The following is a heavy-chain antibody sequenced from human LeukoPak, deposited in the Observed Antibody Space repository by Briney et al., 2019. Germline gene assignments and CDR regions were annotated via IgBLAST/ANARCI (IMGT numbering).Heavy chain of an antibody. CDR3: ARHRGISTRDFEY. J-gene: IGHJ4*02. D-gene: IGHD3-16*01. CDR1: GFTFSSYG. CDR2: ILSDGSKE. Sequence: PGGSLRLSCAASGFTFSSYGMHWVRQAPGKGLEWVAVILSDGSKEFYTDSVKGRFTISRDNSKNTLYLQMSSLRAEDTAVYYCARHRGISTRDFEYWGQGTLVTVSS. V-gene: IGHV3-33*01.